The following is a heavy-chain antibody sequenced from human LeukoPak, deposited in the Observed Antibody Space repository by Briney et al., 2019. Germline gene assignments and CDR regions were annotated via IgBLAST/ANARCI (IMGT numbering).Heavy chain of an antibody. CDR2: IYYSGST. J-gene: IGHJ5*02. D-gene: IGHD6-13*01. CDR1: GGSISSSGYY. V-gene: IGHV4-39*02. Sequence: AETLSLTCTVSGGSISSSGYYWGWIRQPPGKGLEWIGSIYYSGSTYYNPSLKSRVTISVDTSKNQSSLKLSSVAAADTAVYYCARDPTAAGKGAWFDPWGQGTLVTVSS. CDR3: ARDPTAAGKGAWFDP.